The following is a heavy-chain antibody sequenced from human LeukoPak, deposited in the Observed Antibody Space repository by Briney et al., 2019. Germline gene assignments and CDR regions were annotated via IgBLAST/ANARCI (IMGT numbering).Heavy chain of an antibody. CDR1: GFHFKNAW. V-gene: IGHV3-15*01. CDR2: IKSKNDGWTT. D-gene: IGHD3-10*01. CDR3: TTDNGLWFGELPTFDY. J-gene: IGHJ4*02. Sequence: GALDLSWAGTGFHFKNAWMDWVRQAPGKGLEGVGRIKSKNDGWTTDYAAPVKGRITISRDDSKNTLYLQMNSLKTEDTAVYYCTTDNGLWFGELPTFDYWGQGTLVTVSS.